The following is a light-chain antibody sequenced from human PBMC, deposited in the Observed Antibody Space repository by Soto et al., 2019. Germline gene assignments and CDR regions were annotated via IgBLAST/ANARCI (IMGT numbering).Light chain of an antibody. Sequence: SPGTLSLSPGERATLACRASQTISSNYLAWYQQKPGQGPRLLISGASGRATGIPDRFSGSGSGTDFTLTISRLTPEDFAVYYCQQYTSSLITFGQGTRLEIK. CDR3: QQYTSSLIT. CDR1: QTISSNY. J-gene: IGKJ5*01. V-gene: IGKV3-20*01. CDR2: GAS.